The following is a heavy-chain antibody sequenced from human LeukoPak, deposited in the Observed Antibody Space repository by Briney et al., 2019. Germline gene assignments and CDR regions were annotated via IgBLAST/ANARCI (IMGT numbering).Heavy chain of an antibody. Sequence: SETLSLTCAVYGGSFSGYYWSWIRQPPGKGLEWIGEINHSGSTNYNPSLKSRVTISVDTSRNQFSLKLSSVTAADTAVYYCARGSYILYYYYYYGMDVWGQGTTVTVSS. V-gene: IGHV4-34*01. CDR2: INHSGST. J-gene: IGHJ6*02. CDR1: GGSFSGYY. CDR3: ARGSYILYYYYYYGMDV. D-gene: IGHD4-11*01.